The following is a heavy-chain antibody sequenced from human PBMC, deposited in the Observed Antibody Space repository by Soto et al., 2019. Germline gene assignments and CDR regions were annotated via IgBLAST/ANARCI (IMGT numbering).Heavy chain of an antibody. J-gene: IGHJ4*02. D-gene: IGHD3-22*01. CDR3: ARGAVVNFDS. V-gene: IGHV4-30-2*01. CDR2: IYHSGST. CDR1: GGSISSGGSS. Sequence: SETLSLTCAVSGGSISSGGSSWTWIRQPPGKGLEWIGYIYHSGSTYYNPSLKSRVTISVDRSKNQFSLKLTSVTAADTAVYYCARGAVVNFDSWGQGTLVTV.